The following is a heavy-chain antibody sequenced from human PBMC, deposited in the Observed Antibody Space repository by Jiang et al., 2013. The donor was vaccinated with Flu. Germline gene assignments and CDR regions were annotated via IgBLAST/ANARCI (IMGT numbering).Heavy chain of an antibody. CDR1: GGSFSGYY. CDR2: INHSGST. CDR3: AGYASTKYCTNGVCSKGGTPFDY. V-gene: IGHV4-34*01. J-gene: IGHJ4*02. D-gene: IGHD2-8*01. Sequence: SLTCAVYGGSFSGYYWSWIRQPPGKGLEWIGEINHSGSTNYNPSLKSRVTISVDTSKNQFSLKLSSVTAADTAVYYCAGYASTKYCTNGVCSKGGTPFDYWGQGTLVTVSS.